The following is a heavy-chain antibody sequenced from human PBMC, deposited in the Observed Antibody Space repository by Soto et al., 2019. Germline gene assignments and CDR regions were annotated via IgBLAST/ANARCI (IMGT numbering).Heavy chain of an antibody. CDR3: ARVKDSPPYYYYYGMDV. CDR2: ISAYNGNK. CDR1: GYTFTSYG. Sequence: QVQLVQSGAEVKKPGASVKVSCKASGYTFTSYGISWVRQAPGQGLEWMGWISAYNGNKNYAQKLQGRVTMTTDTSTSTAYMELRSLRSDDTAVYYCARVKDSPPYYYYYGMDVWGQGTTVTVSS. J-gene: IGHJ6*02. V-gene: IGHV1-18*01. D-gene: IGHD5-18*01.